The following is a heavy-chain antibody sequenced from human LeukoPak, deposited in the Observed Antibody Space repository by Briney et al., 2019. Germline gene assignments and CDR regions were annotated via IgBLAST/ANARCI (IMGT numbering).Heavy chain of an antibody. CDR1: GGAFSDYY. V-gene: IGHV4-59*01. CDR3: AGQAYSSGWLDN. J-gene: IGHJ4*02. Sequence: SETLSLTCTVSGGAFSDYYWSFIRQPPGKGLEWIGYIYHNGNSDFNPSLKSRVTISVDTSKNQFSLRMSSVTAADTAVYFCAGQAYSSGWLDNWGPGTLVTVSS. D-gene: IGHD6-19*01. CDR2: IYHNGNS.